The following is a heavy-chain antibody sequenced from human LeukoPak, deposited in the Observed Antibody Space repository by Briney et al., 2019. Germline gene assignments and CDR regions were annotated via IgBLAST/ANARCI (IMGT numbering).Heavy chain of an antibody. Sequence: GRSLRLSCVASGITFNSHGMHWVRQAPGKGLEWVAVIAADGGVKHYADSVKGRFTLSRDKSKNTLYLQMNSLSVEDTAVYYCAREATWGQWYFDHWGQGTPVTVSS. CDR1: GITFNSHG. CDR3: AREATWGQWYFDH. J-gene: IGHJ4*02. CDR2: IAADGGVK. V-gene: IGHV3-30*03. D-gene: IGHD6-19*01.